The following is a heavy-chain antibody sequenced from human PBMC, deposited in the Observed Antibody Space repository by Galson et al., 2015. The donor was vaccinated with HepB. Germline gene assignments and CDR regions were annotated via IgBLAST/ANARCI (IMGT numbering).Heavy chain of an antibody. J-gene: IGHJ4*02. Sequence: ETLSLTCTVSGVSMNNYWWSWIRQPPGKRLEWIGHINFSGSTTYNSSLKSRVTISVDTSRNQFSLKLNSVTAADTAVYYCARFSYDSGGYYFGYWGQGTLVTVSS. CDR3: ARFSYDSGGYYFGY. D-gene: IGHD3-22*01. CDR1: GVSMNNYW. CDR2: INFSGST. V-gene: IGHV4-59*08.